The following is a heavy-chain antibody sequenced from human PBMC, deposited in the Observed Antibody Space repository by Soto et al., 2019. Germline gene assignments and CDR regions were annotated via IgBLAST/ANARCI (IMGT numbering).Heavy chain of an antibody. CDR1: AYTFTSYG. J-gene: IGHJ4*02. Sequence: QVLLVQSGGEVREPGASVKVSCRASAYTFTSYGISWVRRAPGQGLEWMGWINPYNSNRNFAQKFQGRITMTKDTSTSTAYMELRNVRSDDTALYYCARDPDFWSGSLDYWGQGTLLTVSS. V-gene: IGHV1-18*01. D-gene: IGHD3-3*01. CDR2: INPYNSNR. CDR3: ARDPDFWSGSLDY.